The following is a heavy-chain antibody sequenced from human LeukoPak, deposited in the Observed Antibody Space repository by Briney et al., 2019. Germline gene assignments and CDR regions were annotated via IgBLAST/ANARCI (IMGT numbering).Heavy chain of an antibody. D-gene: IGHD5-24*01. V-gene: IGHV3-48*02. CDR3: ATQPDRDGYKVCD. J-gene: IGHJ4*02. CDR1: GFTFSSYS. CDR2: ISSSSSTI. Sequence: GGSLRLSCAASGFTFSSYSMNWVRQAPGKGLEWVSYISSSSSTIYYADSVKGRFTISRDNAKNSLYLQMNSLRDEDTAVYYCATQPDRDGYKVCDWGQGTLVTVSS.